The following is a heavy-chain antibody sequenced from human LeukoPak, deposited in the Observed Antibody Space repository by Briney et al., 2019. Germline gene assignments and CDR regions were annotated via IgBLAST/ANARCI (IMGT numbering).Heavy chain of an antibody. J-gene: IGHJ6*02. V-gene: IGHV3-9*01. CDR1: GFTFDDYA. CDR2: ISWNSGSI. CDR3: AKDTIIAAPQRISDGMDV. D-gene: IGHD6-13*01. Sequence: PGGSLRLSCAASGFTFDDYAMHWVRQAPGKGLEWVSGISWNSGSIGYADSVKGRFTISRDNAKNSPYLRMNSLRAEDTALYYCAKDTIIAAPQRISDGMDVWGQGTTVTVSS.